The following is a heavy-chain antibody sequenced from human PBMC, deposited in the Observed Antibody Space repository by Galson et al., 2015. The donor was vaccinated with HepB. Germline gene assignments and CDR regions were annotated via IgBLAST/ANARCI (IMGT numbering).Heavy chain of an antibody. J-gene: IGHJ3*02. CDR2: MNSRSGNT. Sequence: SVKVSCKASGYSFTSYDINWVRQSTGQGLEWMGWMNSRSGNTGYAQKFQGRVSMTRDASINTAYLELSSLRSEDTAVYFCARGTNQYGSGSGGWAFDIWGQGTVVTVSS. V-gene: IGHV1-8*01. CDR3: ARGTNQYGSGSGGWAFDI. D-gene: IGHD3-10*01. CDR1: GYSFTSYD.